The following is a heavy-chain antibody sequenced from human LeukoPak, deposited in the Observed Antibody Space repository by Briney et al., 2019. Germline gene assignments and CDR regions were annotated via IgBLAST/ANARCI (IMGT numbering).Heavy chain of an antibody. Sequence: ASVKVSCKASGYTFTGYYMHWVRQAPGQGLEWMGRINPNSGGTNYAQKFQGRVTMTRDTSISTAYMELSRLRSDDTAVYYCTSGPYGAYWYFDLWGRGTLVTVSS. D-gene: IGHD4/OR15-4a*01. CDR2: INPNSGGT. J-gene: IGHJ2*01. CDR1: GYTFTGYY. V-gene: IGHV1-2*06. CDR3: TSGPYGAYWYFDL.